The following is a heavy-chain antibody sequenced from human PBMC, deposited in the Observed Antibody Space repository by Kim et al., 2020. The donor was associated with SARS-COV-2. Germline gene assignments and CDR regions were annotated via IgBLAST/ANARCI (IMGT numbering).Heavy chain of an antibody. J-gene: IGHJ6*02. V-gene: IGHV3-30*18. Sequence: GGSLRLSCAASGFTFSSYGMHWVRQAPGKGLEWVADISYDGSNKYYADSVKGRFTISRDNSKNTLYLQMNSLRAEDTAEYYCAKDHDVPRELGYYYYYGMDVWGQGTTVTVSS. CDR3: AKDHDVPRELGYYYYYGMDV. D-gene: IGHD1-26*01. CDR1: GFTFSSYG. CDR2: ISYDGSNK.